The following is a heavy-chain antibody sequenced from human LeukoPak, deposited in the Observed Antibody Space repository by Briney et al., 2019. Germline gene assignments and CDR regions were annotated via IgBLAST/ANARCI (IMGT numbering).Heavy chain of an antibody. V-gene: IGHV3-7*01. CDR1: GFAFSSYW. CDR2: IKQDGREK. CDR3: ARSTYYYDSSGYRSVGVPDY. D-gene: IGHD3-22*01. J-gene: IGHJ4*02. Sequence: PGGSLRLSCAASGFAFSSYWMSWVRQAPGKGLEWVANIKQDGREKYYVDSVKGRFTISRDNAKNSLYLQMNSLRAEDTAVYYCARSTYYYDSSGYRSVGVPDYWGQGTLVTVSS.